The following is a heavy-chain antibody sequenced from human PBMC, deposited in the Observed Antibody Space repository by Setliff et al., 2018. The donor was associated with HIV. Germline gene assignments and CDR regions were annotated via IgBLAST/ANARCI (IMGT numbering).Heavy chain of an antibody. D-gene: IGHD3-10*01. CDR2: IYYTGGT. J-gene: IGHJ3*02. V-gene: IGHV4-31*01. CDR3: TRGTAERSAVRGLAIAFDI. Sequence: SETLSLTCTVSGGSISSGVFYWTWIRQHPGKGLEWIGYIYYTGGTYYKPSLRSPVTMSVDTSKNQFSLNVTSVTAADTAVYYCTRGTAERSAVRGLAIAFDIWGQVTMVTVSS. CDR1: GGSISSGVFY.